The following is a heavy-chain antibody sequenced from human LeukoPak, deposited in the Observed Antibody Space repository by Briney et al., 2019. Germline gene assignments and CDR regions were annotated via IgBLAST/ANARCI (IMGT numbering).Heavy chain of an antibody. D-gene: IGHD3-22*01. Sequence: ASVKVSCKASGYTFTGYYMHWVRQAPGQGLEWMGRINPNSGGTNYAQKFQGRVTMTRDTSISTAYMELSRLRSDDTAVYYCARASYYYDSSGYYPLDCWGQGTLVTVSS. CDR2: INPNSGGT. CDR3: ARASYYYDSSGYYPLDC. V-gene: IGHV1-2*06. J-gene: IGHJ4*02. CDR1: GYTFTGYY.